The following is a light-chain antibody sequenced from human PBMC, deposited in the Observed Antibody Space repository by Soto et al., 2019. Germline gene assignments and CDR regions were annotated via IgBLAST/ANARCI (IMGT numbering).Light chain of an antibody. J-gene: IGKJ2*01. V-gene: IGKV3-20*01. CDR3: QQYGSSPSYT. CDR1: QSVRSSY. Sequence: EIVMTQSPATLSVSPGERATLSCRASQSVRSSYLAWYQQKAGQAPRLLIYGASSRATGIPDRFSGSGSGTDFTLTISRLEPEDFAVYYCQQYGSSPSYTFGQGTKLEIK. CDR2: GAS.